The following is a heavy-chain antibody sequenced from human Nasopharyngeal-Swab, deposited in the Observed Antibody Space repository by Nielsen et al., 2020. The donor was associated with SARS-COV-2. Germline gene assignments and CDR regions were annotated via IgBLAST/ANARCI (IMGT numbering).Heavy chain of an antibody. D-gene: IGHD6-19*01. CDR1: GYTLSNYA. CDR2: INAGKGNT. V-gene: IGHV1-3*01. Sequence: ASVKVSCKASGYTLSNYAMYRVRQAPGQRPEFMGWINAGKGNTIYSQRFQGRVRISRDTSANTVYMELNRLRSEDTAVYYCARVPAVAASRIDYWGQGTLVTVSS. J-gene: IGHJ4*02. CDR3: ARVPAVAASRIDY.